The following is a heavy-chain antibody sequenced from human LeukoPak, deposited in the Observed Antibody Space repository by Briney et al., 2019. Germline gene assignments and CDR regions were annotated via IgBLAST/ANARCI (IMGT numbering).Heavy chain of an antibody. CDR1: GFTFSSYA. D-gene: IGHD4-23*01. J-gene: IGHJ3*02. V-gene: IGHV3-30*14. CDR2: ISYDGSNK. Sequence: GGSLRLSCAASGFTFSSYAMHWVRQAPGKGLEWVAVISYDGSNKYYADSVKGRFTISRDNSKNTLYLQMNSLRAEDTAVYYCARDHRNTVVTTGDAFDIWGQGTMVTVSS. CDR3: ARDHRNTVVTTGDAFDI.